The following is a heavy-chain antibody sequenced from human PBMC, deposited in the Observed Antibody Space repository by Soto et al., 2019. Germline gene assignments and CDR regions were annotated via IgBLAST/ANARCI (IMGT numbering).Heavy chain of an antibody. CDR1: GYNFGNYD. V-gene: IGHV1-8*02. CDR3: ARGQYGLIFIAETDEGLLWLDP. J-gene: IGHJ5*02. Sequence: QVQLVQSGAEVKKPGASVKVSCKASGYNFGNYDLNWVRQATGQGLEWMGWMNPKNGDTGYAQKFQDRVTLTRDTPISTAYMELTGLTPDDTAVYYCARGQYGLIFIAETDEGLLWLDPWGQGTLVIVSS. D-gene: IGHD2-21*01. CDR2: MNPKNGDT.